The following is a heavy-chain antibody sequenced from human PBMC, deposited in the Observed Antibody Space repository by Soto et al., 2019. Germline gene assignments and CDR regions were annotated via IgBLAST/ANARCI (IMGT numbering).Heavy chain of an antibody. V-gene: IGHV3-23*01. Sequence: PGGSLRLSCAASGFTFSSYAMSWVRQAPGKGLEWVSAISGSGGSTYYADSVKGRFTISRDNSKNTLYLQMNSLRAEDTAVYYCARLPYYYDSSGYSDDWFDPWGQGTLVTVSS. CDR3: ARLPYYYDSSGYSDDWFDP. CDR1: GFTFSSYA. J-gene: IGHJ5*02. CDR2: ISGSGGST. D-gene: IGHD3-22*01.